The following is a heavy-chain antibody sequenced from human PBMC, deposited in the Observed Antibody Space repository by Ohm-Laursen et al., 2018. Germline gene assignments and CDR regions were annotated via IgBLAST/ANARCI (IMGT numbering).Heavy chain of an antibody. V-gene: IGHV3-7*03. CDR1: EVTFSSYW. J-gene: IGHJ2*01. Sequence: SLRLSCAASEVTFSSYWMSWVRQAPGKGLEWVANIKQDGSEKRYVDSVKGRFTISRDDAKDSLYLQMNSLRAEDTALYHCAKDRIAVTGNWYFDLWGRGTLVTVSS. CDR3: AKDRIAVTGNWYFDL. CDR2: IKQDGSEK. D-gene: IGHD6-19*01.